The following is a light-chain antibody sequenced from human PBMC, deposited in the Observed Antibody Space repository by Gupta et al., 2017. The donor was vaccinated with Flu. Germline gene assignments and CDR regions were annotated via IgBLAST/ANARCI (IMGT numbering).Light chain of an antibody. J-gene: IGLJ2*01. CDR1: SSVVGGYNY. V-gene: IGLV2-8*01. Sequence: QAVTTTCTGTSSVVGGYNYGSWNQQHPANDLILVIYGGSKRTAAVPDRFSGSKSGNTASLTVSGLQAEDEADYYCNSEAGTYVVFGGGTKLTVL. CDR2: GGS. CDR3: NSEAGTYVV.